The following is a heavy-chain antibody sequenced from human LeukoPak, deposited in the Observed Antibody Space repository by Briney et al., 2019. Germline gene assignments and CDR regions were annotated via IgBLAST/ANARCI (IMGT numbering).Heavy chain of an antibody. CDR3: ARTYGSGSCYGWFDP. CDR2: INPNSGGT. V-gene: IGHV1-2*06. Sequence: ASVKVSCKASGYTFTGYYMHWVRQAPGQGLEWMGRINPNSGGTNYAQKFQGRVTMTRDTSISTAYMELSRLRSDDTAVYYCARTYGSGSCYGWFDPWGQGTLVTVSS. CDR1: GYTFTGYY. J-gene: IGHJ5*02. D-gene: IGHD3-10*01.